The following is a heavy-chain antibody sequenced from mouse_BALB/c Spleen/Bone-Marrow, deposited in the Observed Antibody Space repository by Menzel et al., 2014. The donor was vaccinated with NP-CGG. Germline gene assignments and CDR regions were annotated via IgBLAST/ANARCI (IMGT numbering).Heavy chain of an antibody. D-gene: IGHD1-1*01. Sequence: VQLQQSGAELVKPGASVKLSCTASGFNIKDTYMHWVKQRPEQGLEWIGRIDPANGNTKYDPKFQGKATITADTSSNTAYLQLSSLTSEDTAVYYCAFYYYGSSLFVHWGQGTLVTVSA. CDR2: IDPANGNT. V-gene: IGHV14-3*02. CDR3: AFYYYGSSLFVH. J-gene: IGHJ3*01. CDR1: GFNIKDTY.